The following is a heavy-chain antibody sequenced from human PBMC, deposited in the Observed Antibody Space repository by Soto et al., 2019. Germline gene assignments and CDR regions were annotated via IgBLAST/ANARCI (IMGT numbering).Heavy chain of an antibody. V-gene: IGHV1-8*01. CDR1: GYTFTSYD. CDR2: LNPNSGNT. J-gene: IGHJ4*02. D-gene: IGHD3-9*01. CDR3: AAMYYDILTGYRPW. Sequence: ASVKVSCKASGYTFTSYDINWVRQATGQGVEWMGWLNPNSGNTGYAQKFQGRVTMTRNTSISTAYMELSSLRSEDTAVYYCAAMYYDILTGYRPWWGQGALVTVSS.